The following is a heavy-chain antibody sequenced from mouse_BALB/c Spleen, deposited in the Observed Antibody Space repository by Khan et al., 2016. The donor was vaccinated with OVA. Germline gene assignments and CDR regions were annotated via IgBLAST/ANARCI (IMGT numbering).Heavy chain of an antibody. V-gene: IGHV1-7*01. CDR3: ARYRIDY. CDR1: GYTFTTYW. J-gene: IGHJ2*01. D-gene: IGHD2-12*01. Sequence: QIQLVQSGAELAKPGASVKMSCKASGYTFTTYWMHWVKQRPGQGLEWIGYINPTSGYTDYNQKFKDKATLTAYKSSSTAYMQLSSLTSDDSAVYYCARYRIDYWGQGTTLTVSS. CDR2: INPTSGYT.